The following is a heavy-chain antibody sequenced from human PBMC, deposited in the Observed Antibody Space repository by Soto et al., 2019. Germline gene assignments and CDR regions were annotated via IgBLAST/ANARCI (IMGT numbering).Heavy chain of an antibody. Sequence: QVQLVESGGGVVQPGTSLRLSCAASGFSFNSYGMHWVRQAPGKGLEWVAIVWYDGNNKYYADSVKGRFTISRDNSKNMVYLQMDSLSAEDTAVFYCARDGGFGEDRAWWFDLWGRGTLVSVSS. V-gene: IGHV3-33*01. J-gene: IGHJ2*01. CDR3: ARDGGFGEDRAWWFDL. CDR2: VWYDGNNK. CDR1: GFSFNSYG. D-gene: IGHD3-10*01.